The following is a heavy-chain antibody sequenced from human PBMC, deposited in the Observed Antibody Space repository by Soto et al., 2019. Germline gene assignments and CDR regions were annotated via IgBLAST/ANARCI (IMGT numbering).Heavy chain of an antibody. CDR3: ARDGGSHGTSDVDY. Sequence: VQLVASGGGGVQPGRSLRLSFAASGSTFSNYGMHWVRQAPGKGPEWVAVIWYDGSNKYYGESVKGRFSISRDNSKNTLYLDINSLRTADTAVYSCARDGGSHGTSDVDYWGQGSLVIVSS. V-gene: IGHV3-33*01. CDR1: GSTFSNYG. J-gene: IGHJ4*02. D-gene: IGHD3-16*01. CDR2: IWYDGSNK.